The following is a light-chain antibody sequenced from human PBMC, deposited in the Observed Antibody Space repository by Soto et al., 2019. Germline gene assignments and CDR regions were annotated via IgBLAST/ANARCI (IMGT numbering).Light chain of an antibody. CDR2: KAS. J-gene: IGKJ1*01. CDR1: QSISSW. V-gene: IGKV1-5*03. Sequence: DIQLTQSPSTLSAAVGDRVTITCRASQSISSWLAWYQQKPGKAPKLLIHKASTLESWVPSRFSGSGSGTEFTLTISSLQPDDFATYYCQHYNSYSEAFGQGTKVDIK. CDR3: QHYNSYSEA.